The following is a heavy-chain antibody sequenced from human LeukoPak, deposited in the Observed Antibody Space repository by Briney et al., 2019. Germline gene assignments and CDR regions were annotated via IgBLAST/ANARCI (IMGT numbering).Heavy chain of an antibody. CDR2: IYTSGST. CDR3: AREILWFGESLIYYYYYMDV. Sequence: SETLSLTCTVSGGSISSYYWSWIRQPAGKGLEWIGRIYTSGSTNYNPSLKSRVTMSVDTSKNQFPLKLSSVTAADTAVYYCAREILWFGESLIYYYYYMDVWGKGTTVTISS. CDR1: GGSISSYY. V-gene: IGHV4-4*07. D-gene: IGHD3-10*01. J-gene: IGHJ6*03.